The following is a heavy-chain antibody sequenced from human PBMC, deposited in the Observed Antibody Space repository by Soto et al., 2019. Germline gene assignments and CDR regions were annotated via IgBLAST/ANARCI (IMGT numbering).Heavy chain of an antibody. CDR2: VSYDGSSQ. D-gene: IGHD6-19*01. V-gene: IGHV3-30*18. CDR3: AKAHGYSSGWRADS. J-gene: IGHJ4*02. Sequence: QVQLVESGGGVVQPGRSLRLSCAASGFTFNKHGMHWVRQAPGKGLEWVAVVSYDGSSQYYADSVKGRFTISRDNSKNMVYLQMTTRRREDAAVYYCAKAHGYSSGWRADSWGQGTRVTVSA. CDR1: GFTFNKHG.